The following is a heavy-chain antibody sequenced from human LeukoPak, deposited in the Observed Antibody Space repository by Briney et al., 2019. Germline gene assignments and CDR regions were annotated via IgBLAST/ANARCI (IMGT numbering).Heavy chain of an antibody. D-gene: IGHD5-12*01. CDR3: AREVPTIGDFDY. J-gene: IGHJ4*02. Sequence: ASVKVSRKASGYTFTSFAISWVRQAPGQGLEWMGWISTYNGNTRYAQKVQGRITMTTDTSTSTAYMELRSLGSDDTAVYYCAREVPTIGDFDYWGQGTLVTVSS. V-gene: IGHV1-18*01. CDR1: GYTFTSFA. CDR2: ISTYNGNT.